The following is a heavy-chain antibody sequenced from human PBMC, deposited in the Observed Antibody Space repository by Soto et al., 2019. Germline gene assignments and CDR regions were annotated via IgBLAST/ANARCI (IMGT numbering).Heavy chain of an antibody. J-gene: IGHJ5*02. CDR2: IYYSGST. V-gene: IGHV4-59*01. D-gene: IGHD3-9*01. CDR1: GGSISSYY. CDR3: ARVILTGYKKGFDP. Sequence: SETLSLTCTVSGGSISSYYWSWIRQPPGKGLGWIGYIYYSGSTNYNPSLKSRVTISVDTSKNQFSLKLSSVTAADTAVYYCARVILTGYKKGFDPWGQGTLVTVSS.